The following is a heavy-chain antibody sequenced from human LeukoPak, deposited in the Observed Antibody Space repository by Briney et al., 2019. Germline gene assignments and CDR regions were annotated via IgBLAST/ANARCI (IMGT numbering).Heavy chain of an antibody. CDR1: GFPFSTYG. D-gene: IGHD2-8*02. Sequence: GSLRLSCAASGFPFSTYGMHWVRQAPGKGLEWVAFIRNDGSNKYYADSVKGRFTISRDNSKNTLYLQMNSLRPDDTAVYYCAKITGGGYYYYYMDVWGKGTTVTVSS. CDR3: AKITGGGYYYYYMDV. CDR2: IRNDGSNK. J-gene: IGHJ6*03. V-gene: IGHV3-30*02.